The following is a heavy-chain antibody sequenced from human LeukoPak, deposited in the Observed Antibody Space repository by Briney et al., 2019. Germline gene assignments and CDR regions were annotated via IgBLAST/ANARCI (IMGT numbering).Heavy chain of an antibody. CDR2: INWNGGST. CDR3: ARSSYYDSSGYYGDYFDY. CDR1: GFTFSSYS. V-gene: IGHV3-20*04. Sequence: PGGSLRLSCAASGFTFSSYSMNWVRQAPGKGLEWVSGINWNGGSTGYADSVKGRFTISRDNAKNSLYLQMNSLRAEDTALYYCARSSYYDSSGYYGDYFDYWGQGTLVTVSS. D-gene: IGHD3-22*01. J-gene: IGHJ4*02.